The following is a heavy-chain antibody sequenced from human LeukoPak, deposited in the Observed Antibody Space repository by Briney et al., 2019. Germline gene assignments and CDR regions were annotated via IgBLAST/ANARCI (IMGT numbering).Heavy chain of an antibody. CDR1: GGTFSSYA. J-gene: IGHJ4*02. Sequence: GSSVKASCKASGGTFSSYAISWVRQAPGQGLEWMGGIIPIFGTANYAQKFQGRVTITADESTSTAYMELSSLRSEDTAVYYCARHYYDSSGYTFDYWGQGTLVTVSS. V-gene: IGHV1-69*01. CDR3: ARHYYDSSGYTFDY. D-gene: IGHD3-22*01. CDR2: IIPIFGTA.